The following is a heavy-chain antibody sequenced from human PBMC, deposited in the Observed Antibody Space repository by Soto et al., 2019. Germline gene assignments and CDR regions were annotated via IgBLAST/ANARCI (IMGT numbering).Heavy chain of an antibody. CDR2: ISGYNGKT. CDR1: GYSFTSYG. CDR3: ARAPLGWGTD. Sequence: QVQLVQSGAEVKKPGASVKVSCKTSGYSFTSYGITWVRQAPGQGLEWMGWISGYNGKTNYAQKLQGRVTMTTDTSTSTAYMELRSLRSADTAVYYCARAPLGWGTDWGQGTLVTVSS. V-gene: IGHV1-18*01. D-gene: IGHD2-21*01. J-gene: IGHJ4*02.